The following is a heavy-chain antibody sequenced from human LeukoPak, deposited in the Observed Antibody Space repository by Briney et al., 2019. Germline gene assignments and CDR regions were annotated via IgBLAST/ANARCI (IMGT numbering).Heavy chain of an antibody. CDR3: AREGIRYSSGWFDFDY. Sequence: GGSLRLSCAASGFTFSSYGMHWVRQAPGKGLEWVSAISGSGGSTYYADSVKGRFTISRDNSKNTLYLQMNSLRAEDTAVYYCAREGIRYSSGWFDFDYWGQGTLVTVSS. J-gene: IGHJ4*02. V-gene: IGHV3-23*01. CDR1: GFTFSSYG. CDR2: ISGSGGST. D-gene: IGHD6-19*01.